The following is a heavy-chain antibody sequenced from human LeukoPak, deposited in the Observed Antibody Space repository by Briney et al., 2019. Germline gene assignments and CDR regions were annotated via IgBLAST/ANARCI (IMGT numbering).Heavy chain of an antibody. CDR3: ARAGELRYMDV. V-gene: IGHV3-11*04. Sequence: PGGSLRLSCAASGFTFSDCYMSWIRQAPGKGLEWGSTIKGTGLTTYYADSVEGRFTISRDNDKNSLFLQISSLRADDTAIYYCARAGELRYMDVWGKGTAVTVSS. CDR2: IKGTGLTT. D-gene: IGHD3-16*01. CDR1: GFTFSDCY. J-gene: IGHJ6*03.